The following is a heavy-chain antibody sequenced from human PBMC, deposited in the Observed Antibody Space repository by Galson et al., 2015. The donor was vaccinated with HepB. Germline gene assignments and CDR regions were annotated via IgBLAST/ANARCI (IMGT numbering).Heavy chain of an antibody. Sequence: SVKVSCKASGYPFTRFGISWVRQAPGQGLEWMGWISANTGNTNYAQKLQGRVSMTTETSTTTAYMELRSLRSDDTAVYFCARPYYYDGSGPAGGAFDFWGQGTVVTVSS. J-gene: IGHJ3*01. CDR3: ARPYYYDGSGPAGGAFDF. CDR1: GYPFTRFG. CDR2: ISANTGNT. V-gene: IGHV1-18*01. D-gene: IGHD3-22*01.